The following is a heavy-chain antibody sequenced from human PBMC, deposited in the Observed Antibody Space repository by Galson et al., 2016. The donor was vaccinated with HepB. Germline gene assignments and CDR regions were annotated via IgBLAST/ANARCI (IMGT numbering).Heavy chain of an antibody. Sequence: CAISGDSVSSNTAAWTWIRQSPSRGLEYLGKTYYRSKWSTDYALSVRGRATILTDTSKNQVSLQLNSVTPEDTAVDYCARDAFGTVADSFDAFDVWGQGTLVTVSS. CDR2: TYYRSKWST. CDR3: ARDAFGTVADSFDAFDV. V-gene: IGHV6-1*01. D-gene: IGHD3-9*01. J-gene: IGHJ4*02. CDR1: GDSVSSNTAA.